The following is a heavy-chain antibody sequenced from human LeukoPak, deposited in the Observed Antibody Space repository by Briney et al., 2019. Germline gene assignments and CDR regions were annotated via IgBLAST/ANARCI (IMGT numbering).Heavy chain of an antibody. CDR1: GFTFSSYW. CDR2: IKQDGSEK. Sequence: GGSLRLSCAASGFTFSSYWMSWVRQAPGKGLEWVANIKQDGSEKYYVDSVKGRFTISRDNAKNSLYLQMNSLKTEDTAIYYCVASIINPSNYWGQGTLVTVSS. J-gene: IGHJ4*02. CDR3: VASIINPSNY. V-gene: IGHV3-7*03. D-gene: IGHD3-10*01.